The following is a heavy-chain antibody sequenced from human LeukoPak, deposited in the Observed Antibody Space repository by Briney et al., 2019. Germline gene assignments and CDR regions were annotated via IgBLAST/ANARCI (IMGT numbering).Heavy chain of an antibody. J-gene: IGHJ4*02. CDR1: GLIFTNAW. CDR3: SSQAPSFDY. CDR2: FKSKTDDGTT. Sequence: GGALRLSCAASGLIFTNAWMGWVRQAPGKGLEWVGLFKSKTDDGTTDYAAPVKGRFTISRDDSKNTLFLQMNSLKTEDTAVYYCSSQAPSFDYWGQGTPVTVSS. V-gene: IGHV3-15*01.